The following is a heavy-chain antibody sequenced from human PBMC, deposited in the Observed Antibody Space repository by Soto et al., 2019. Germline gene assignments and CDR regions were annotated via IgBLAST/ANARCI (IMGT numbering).Heavy chain of an antibody. CDR1: GLAFGNYA. V-gene: IGHV3-23*01. J-gene: IGHJ6*02. D-gene: IGHD3-3*02. CDR2: VNTNGRST. CDR3: AKDRAFNYFYGMDG. Sequence: VGSLRLSCRASGLAFGNYAMNWVRQVPGRGLEWVAGVNTNGRSTYYADSVRGRFTISRDNSKITVYLQMNSLRAEDTAVYYCAKDRAFNYFYGMDGWGQGTTVSVSS.